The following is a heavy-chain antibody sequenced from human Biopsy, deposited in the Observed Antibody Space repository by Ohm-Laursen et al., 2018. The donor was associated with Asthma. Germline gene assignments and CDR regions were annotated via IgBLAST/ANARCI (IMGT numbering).Heavy chain of an antibody. CDR2: LSFDGRST. V-gene: IGHV3-30*18. CDR1: GFTMGING. Sequence: SLRLSCAASGFTMGINGINWVRQAPGKGLEWMAFLSFDGRSTYYADFLKGRLSITRDNSRKTLFLHINSLSAEDTAVYYCAKGECPRRAAAAFDIWGQGTMVTVSS. J-gene: IGHJ3*02. CDR3: AKGECPRRAAAAFDI. D-gene: IGHD3-3*01.